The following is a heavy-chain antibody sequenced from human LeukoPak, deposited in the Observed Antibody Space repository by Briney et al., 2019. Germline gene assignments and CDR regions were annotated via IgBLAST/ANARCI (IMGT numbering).Heavy chain of an antibody. CDR2: IYTSGST. J-gene: IGHJ6*03. CDR1: GGSISSYY. Sequence: PAETLSLTCAVSGGSISSYYWTWIRQPAGKGLEWIGRIYTSGSTNYNPSLKSRVTMSVDTSKNQFSLKLNSVTAADTAVYYCARDSSSTYYYYMDVWGKGTTVTVSS. V-gene: IGHV4-4*07. D-gene: IGHD2-2*01. CDR3: ARDSSSTYYYYMDV.